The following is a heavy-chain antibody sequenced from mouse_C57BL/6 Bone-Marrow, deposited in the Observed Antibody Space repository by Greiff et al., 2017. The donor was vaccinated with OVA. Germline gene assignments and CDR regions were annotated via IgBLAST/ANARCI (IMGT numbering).Heavy chain of an antibody. Sequence: VQLQQPGAELVKPGASVKLSCKASGYTFTSYWMQWVKQRPGQGLEWIGEIDTSDSYTNYNQKFKGKATLTVDTYSSTAYMQLSSLTSEDSAVYYCARSRYDSMVAYWGQGTLVTVSA. CDR2: IDTSDSYT. CDR1: GYTFTSYW. J-gene: IGHJ3*01. V-gene: IGHV1-50*01. CDR3: ARSRYDSMVAY. D-gene: IGHD2-4*01.